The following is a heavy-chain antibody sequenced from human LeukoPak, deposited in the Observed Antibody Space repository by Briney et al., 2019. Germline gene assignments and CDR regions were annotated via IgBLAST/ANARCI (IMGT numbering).Heavy chain of an antibody. CDR2: IIPIFGTA. Sequence: ASVKVSCKASGGTFSSYAISWVRQAPGQGLEWMGGIIPIFGTANYAQKFQGRVTITADKSTSTAYMELSSLRSEDTAVYYCTRDSLIPAAIDYYYYMDVWGKGTTVTVSS. D-gene: IGHD2-2*01. CDR1: GGTFSSYA. J-gene: IGHJ6*03. CDR3: TRDSLIPAAIDYYYYMDV. V-gene: IGHV1-69*06.